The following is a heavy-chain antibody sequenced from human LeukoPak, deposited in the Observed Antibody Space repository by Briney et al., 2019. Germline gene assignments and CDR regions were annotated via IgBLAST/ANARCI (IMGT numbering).Heavy chain of an antibody. J-gene: IGHJ6*02. V-gene: IGHV1-8*01. CDR3: ARAPRQLSYYYSMAV. Sequence: ASVKVSCKASGYTFTNYEIMWVRQATGQGPEWMGWMNPSSGDTGYAQKFLGRVTMTRDTSISRAYMEMSGLTSEDTAVYYCARAPRQLSYYYSMAVWGQGTTVTVSS. CDR2: MNPSSGDT. D-gene: IGHD2-2*01. CDR1: GYTFTNYE.